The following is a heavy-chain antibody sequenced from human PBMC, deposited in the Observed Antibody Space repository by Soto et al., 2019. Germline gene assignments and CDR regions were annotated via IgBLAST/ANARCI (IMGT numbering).Heavy chain of an antibody. Sequence: SETLSLTCAVYGGSFSGYYWSWIRQPPGKGLEWIGEINHSGSTNYNPSLKSRFTVSRDNSQNTLYLRVNSLRDEDTAVYFCAREGPDAFRSSWHFDYWGQGTLVTVSS. CDR2: INHSGST. D-gene: IGHD3-3*01. V-gene: IGHV4-34*01. CDR3: AREGPDAFRSSWHFDY. J-gene: IGHJ4*02. CDR1: GGSFSGYY.